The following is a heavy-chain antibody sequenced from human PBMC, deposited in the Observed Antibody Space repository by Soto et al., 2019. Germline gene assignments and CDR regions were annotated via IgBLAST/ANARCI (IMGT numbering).Heavy chain of an antibody. V-gene: IGHV3-11*05. J-gene: IGHJ2*01. CDR3: AKTVGLGPFGHFTR. Sequence: QEQLVESGGGLVKPGGSLRLSCAASGFTFSDAYMSWIRQAPGQGLEGVSYISHTSHYMKYSDSVEGRFTVSRDNAKNSLYLHMNSLSAEDTAVYYCAKTVGLGPFGHFTRWGRGTLVIVSS. CDR1: GFTFSDAY. D-gene: IGHD1-26*01. CDR2: ISHTSHYM.